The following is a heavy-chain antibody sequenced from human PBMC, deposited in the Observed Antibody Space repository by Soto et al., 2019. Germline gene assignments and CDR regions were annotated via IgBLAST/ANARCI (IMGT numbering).Heavy chain of an antibody. CDR2: IYHSGST. CDR3: ARGDYYDSSGSKNDAFDI. CDR1: GGSISSSNW. V-gene: IGHV4-4*02. J-gene: IGHJ3*02. Sequence: QVQLQESGPELVKPSGTLSLTCAVSGGSISSSNWWSWVRQPPGKGLEWIGEIYHSGSTNYNPSLKSRVTISVDKSKNQFSLKLSSVTAADTAVYYCARGDYYDSSGSKNDAFDIWGQGTMVTVSS. D-gene: IGHD3-22*01.